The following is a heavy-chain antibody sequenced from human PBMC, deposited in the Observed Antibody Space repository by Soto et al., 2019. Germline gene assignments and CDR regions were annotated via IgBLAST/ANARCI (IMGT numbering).Heavy chain of an antibody. Sequence: GASVKVSCKASGYTFTGYYMHWVRQGPGQGLEWMGWINPNSGGTNYAQKFQGWVTMTRDTSISTAYMELSRLRSDDTAVYYCAVSALGWELPPSFDYWGQGTLVTVSS. CDR1: GYTFTGYY. CDR2: INPNSGGT. D-gene: IGHD1-26*01. V-gene: IGHV1-2*04. CDR3: AVSALGWELPPSFDY. J-gene: IGHJ4*02.